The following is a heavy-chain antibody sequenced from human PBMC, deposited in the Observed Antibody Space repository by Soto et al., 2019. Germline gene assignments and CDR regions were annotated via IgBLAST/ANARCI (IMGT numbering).Heavy chain of an antibody. J-gene: IGHJ4*02. CDR3: AKVSSSWYSGFFDL. CDR2: LSDSGSST. Sequence: GGSLRLSCAASGFNFRSYWMNWVRQAPGKGLEWVSGLSDSGSSTYYADSVKGRFTISRDNFMNTVYLQMNTLRVEDTAVYYCAKVSSSWYSGFFDLWGQGTRVTVSS. V-gene: IGHV3-23*01. D-gene: IGHD6-13*01. CDR1: GFNFRSYW.